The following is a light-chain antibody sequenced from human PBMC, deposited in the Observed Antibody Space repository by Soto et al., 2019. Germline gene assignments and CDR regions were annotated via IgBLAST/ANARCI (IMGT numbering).Light chain of an antibody. CDR3: QQRSNWPLT. CDR2: DAP. V-gene: IGKV3-11*01. Sequence: EILMRQSPATLSVSPGERATLSCRASQSVSSNLAWYQQKNCQAPRLLIYDAPNRATGIPARFSGSGYGTDFNLTISSLETEDFAVYYCQQRSNWPLTFGGGTKVDIK. J-gene: IGKJ4*01. CDR1: QSVSSN.